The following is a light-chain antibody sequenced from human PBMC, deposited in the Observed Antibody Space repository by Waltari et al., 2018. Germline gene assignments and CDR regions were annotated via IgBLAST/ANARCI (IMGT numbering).Light chain of an antibody. CDR2: DYS. Sequence: QSALPQPASVSGSPGPYITISCTGTSRDVGGYKYVSWYQQHPGKAPKLMVYDYSNRPAGVSNRFSCSKSGNTASLTISGLQAEDEADYYGSSYTSSSTLVFGGGTKLTVL. CDR3: SSYTSSSTLV. V-gene: IGLV2-14*03. CDR1: SRDVGGYKY. J-gene: IGLJ2*01.